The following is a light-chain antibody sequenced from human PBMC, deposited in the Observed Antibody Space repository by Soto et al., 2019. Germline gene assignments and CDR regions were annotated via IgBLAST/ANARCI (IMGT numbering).Light chain of an antibody. CDR2: DAS. V-gene: IGKV3-20*01. Sequence: EIVLTQSPGTLSLSPGERATLSCRASQSVGSNSLAWYQQRPGPAPRFLIYDASSRATGIPDRFSGSGSGTDFTLTISRPEPEDFAVYYCQQYCSTPLSFGGGTQGEIK. J-gene: IGKJ4*01. CDR3: QQYCSTPLS. CDR1: QSVGSNS.